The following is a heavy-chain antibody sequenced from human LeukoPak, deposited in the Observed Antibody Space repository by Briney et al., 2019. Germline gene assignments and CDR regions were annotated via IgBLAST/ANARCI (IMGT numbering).Heavy chain of an antibody. CDR1: GFTFRSYA. Sequence: QPGGSLRLSCAASGFTFRSYAMHWVRQAPGKGLEWVAVILDDENNKNYADSVKGRFTISRDNSKSTLYLQMNSLRAEDTAVYYCATGRLGTWYYYYYMDVWGKGTTVTVSS. J-gene: IGHJ6*03. D-gene: IGHD3-9*01. V-gene: IGHV3-30-3*01. CDR2: ILDDENNK. CDR3: ATGRLGTWYYYYYMDV.